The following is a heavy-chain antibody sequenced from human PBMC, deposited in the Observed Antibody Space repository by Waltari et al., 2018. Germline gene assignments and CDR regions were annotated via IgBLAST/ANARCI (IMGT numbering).Heavy chain of an antibody. J-gene: IGHJ6*03. V-gene: IGHV3-33*06. CDR2: IWYDGSNK. Sequence: QVQLVESGGGVVQPGRSLRLSCAASGFTFSSYGMHWVRQAPGKGLEWVAVIWYDGSNKYYADSVKGRFTISRDNSKNTLYLQMNSLRAEDTAVYYCAKDGGTYYDFWSGFYYMDVWGKGTTVTVSS. CDR3: AKDGGTYYDFWSGFYYMDV. CDR1: GFTFSSYG. D-gene: IGHD3-3*01.